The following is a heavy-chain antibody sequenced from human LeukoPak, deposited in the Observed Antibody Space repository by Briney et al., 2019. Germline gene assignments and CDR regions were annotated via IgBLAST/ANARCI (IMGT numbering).Heavy chain of an antibody. CDR3: ARDAYYDSSGYYYLHDAFDI. CDR1: GGSSSSYS. D-gene: IGHD3-22*01. CDR2: VYHSGSST. J-gene: IGHJ3*02. Sequence: SETLSLTCTVSGGSSSSYSWSWIRQPPGKGLEWIGTVYHSGSSTNYNPSLESRVTISIDTSENQFSLKLSSVTAADTAVYYCARDAYYDSSGYYYLHDAFDIWGQGTMVTVSS. V-gene: IGHV4-59*12.